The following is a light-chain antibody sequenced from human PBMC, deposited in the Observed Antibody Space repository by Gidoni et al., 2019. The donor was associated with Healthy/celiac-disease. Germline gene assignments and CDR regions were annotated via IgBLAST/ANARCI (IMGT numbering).Light chain of an antibody. CDR2: WAA. CDR3: QQDNSTPQT. V-gene: IGKV4-1*01. Sequence: DIVMTQSPDSLAVSLGDRATINCQSSQSVLYSSNNKNYLAWYQQKPGQPTKLIIYWAATRESGVPDRFSGSGSGTDFTLTSSSLQDEDVAVYYCQQDNSTPQTFGQGTKVEIK. CDR1: QSVLYSSNNKNY. J-gene: IGKJ1*01.